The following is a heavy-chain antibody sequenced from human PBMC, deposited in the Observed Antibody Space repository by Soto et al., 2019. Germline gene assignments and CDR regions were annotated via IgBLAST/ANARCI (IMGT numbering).Heavy chain of an antibody. D-gene: IGHD2-15*01. CDR1: GFTVSSNY. Sequence: GGSLRLSCAASGFTVSSNYMSWVRQAPGKGLEWVSVIYSGGSTYYADSVKGRFTISRDNSKNTLYLQMNSLRAEDTAVYYCARGCSGGSCHPGGAFDIWGQGTMVTVSS. J-gene: IGHJ3*02. CDR3: ARGCSGGSCHPGGAFDI. CDR2: IYSGGST. V-gene: IGHV3-66*01.